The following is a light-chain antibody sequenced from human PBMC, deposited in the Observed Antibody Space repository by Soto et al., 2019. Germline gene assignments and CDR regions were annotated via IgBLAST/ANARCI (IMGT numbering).Light chain of an antibody. CDR3: QQYDNLPGIRLT. V-gene: IGKV1-33*01. CDR2: DAS. CDR1: QDISNY. Sequence: DIQMTQSPSSLSASVGDRVTITCRASQDISNYLNWYQQKPGKAPKLLIYDASNLETGVPSRFSGSGSGTDFTFTISSLQPEDIATYYCQQYDNLPGIRLTFGGGTKVDIK. J-gene: IGKJ4*01.